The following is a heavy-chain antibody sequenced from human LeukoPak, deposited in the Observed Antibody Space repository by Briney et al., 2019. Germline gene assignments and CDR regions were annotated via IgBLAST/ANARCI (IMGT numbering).Heavy chain of an antibody. Sequence: GASVKVSCKASGGTFSSYAISWVRQAPGQGLEWMGRIIPIFGTANYAQKFQGRVTITTDESTSTAYMELSSLRSEDTDVYYCAGYTALNWGRANWFDPWGQGTLVTVSS. D-gene: IGHD3-16*01. CDR2: IIPIFGTA. CDR1: GGTFSSYA. J-gene: IGHJ5*02. CDR3: AGYTALNWGRANWFDP. V-gene: IGHV1-69*05.